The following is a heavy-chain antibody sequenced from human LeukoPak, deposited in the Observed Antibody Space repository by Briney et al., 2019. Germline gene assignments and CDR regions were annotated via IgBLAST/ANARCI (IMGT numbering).Heavy chain of an antibody. CDR1: GGSISSSNW. CDR3: ARVGGSGSYGPFDY. Sequence: PSETLSLTCAVSGGSISSSNWWSWVRPPPGKGLEWIGEIYHSGSTNYNPSLKSRVTVSVDTSKNQFSLKLSSVTAADTAVYYCARVGGSGSYGPFDYWGQGTLVTVSS. V-gene: IGHV4-4*02. CDR2: IYHSGST. D-gene: IGHD3-10*01. J-gene: IGHJ4*02.